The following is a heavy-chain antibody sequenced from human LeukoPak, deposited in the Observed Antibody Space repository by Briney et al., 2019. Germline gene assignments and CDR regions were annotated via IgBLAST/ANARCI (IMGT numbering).Heavy chain of an antibody. D-gene: IGHD4-17*01. CDR1: GGSISSSSYY. CDR2: IYYSGST. V-gene: IGHV4-39*07. J-gene: IGHJ6*03. Sequence: SETLSLTCTVSGGSISSSSYYWGWIRQPPGKGLEWIGSIYYSGSTYYNPSLKSRVTISVDTSKNQFSLKLSSVTAADTAMYYCARGRSYGDSYYYYYMDVWGKGTTVTISS. CDR3: ARGRSYGDSYYYYYMDV.